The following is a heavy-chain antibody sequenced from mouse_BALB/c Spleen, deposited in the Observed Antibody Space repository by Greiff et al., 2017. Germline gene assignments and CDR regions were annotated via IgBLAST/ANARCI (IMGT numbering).Heavy chain of an antibody. CDR1: GYSITSGYY. Sequence: DVQLQESGPGLVKPSQSLSLTCSVTGYSITSGYYWNWIRQFPGNKLEWMGYISYDGSNNYNPSLKNRISITRDTSKNQFFLKLNSVTTEDTATYYCARQQYRYDDWFAYWGQGTLVTVSA. D-gene: IGHD2-14*01. CDR2: ISYDGSN. J-gene: IGHJ3*01. CDR3: ARQQYRYDDWFAY. V-gene: IGHV3-6*02.